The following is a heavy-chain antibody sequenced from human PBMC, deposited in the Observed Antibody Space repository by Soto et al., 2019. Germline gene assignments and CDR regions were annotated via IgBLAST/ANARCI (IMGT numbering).Heavy chain of an antibody. V-gene: IGHV4-34*01. D-gene: IGHD3-16*01. CDR2: INHSGST. CDR3: ARDGEAGGNYHTKGRDV. CDR1: GGSFSGYY. Sequence: SETLSLTCAVYGGSFSGYYWSWIRQPPGKGLEWIGEINHSGSTNYNPSLKSRVTISVETSKNQFSLKLSSVTAPDTAVYYCARDGEAGGNYHTKGRDVWGKGT. J-gene: IGHJ6*04.